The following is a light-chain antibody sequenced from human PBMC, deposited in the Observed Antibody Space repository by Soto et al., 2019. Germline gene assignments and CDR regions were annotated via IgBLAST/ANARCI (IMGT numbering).Light chain of an antibody. J-gene: IGKJ3*01. V-gene: IGKV1-33*01. CDR3: QHCDYLPI. CDR1: HDITSY. Sequence: DIQMTQSPSSLSASVGDRLTITCQASHDITSYLNWYQHKPGKAPKLLIYDASILEAGVPPRFSRSGSGTDFTLTISGLQPEDVATYYCQHCDYLPIFGPGTTVDIK. CDR2: DAS.